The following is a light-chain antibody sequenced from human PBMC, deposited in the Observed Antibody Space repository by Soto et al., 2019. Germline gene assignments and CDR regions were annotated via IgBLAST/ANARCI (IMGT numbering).Light chain of an antibody. CDR1: SSDVGGYDY. CDR2: AVS. CDR3: YSYTASDIWV. J-gene: IGLJ3*02. Sequence: QSALTQPPSASGSPGQSVTISCTGTSSDVGGYDYVSWYQQHPGKAPKLMISAVSRRPSGVPDRFSGSKSGNTASLTISGLQADDEADYFCYSYTASDIWVFGGGTKLTVL. V-gene: IGLV2-8*01.